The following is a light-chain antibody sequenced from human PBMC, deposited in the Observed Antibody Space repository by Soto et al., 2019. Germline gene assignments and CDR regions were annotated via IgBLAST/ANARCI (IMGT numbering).Light chain of an antibody. J-gene: IGKJ4*01. CDR1: QSVSSY. Sequence: EIVLTQSPGTLSLSPGERATLSCRARQSVSSYLAWYQQKPGQAPRLLIYDASNRATGIPARFSGSGSGTDFTLTISSLEPEDFAVYYCQQYGSSPLTFGGGTKVDIK. CDR3: QQYGSSPLT. V-gene: IGKV3-20*01. CDR2: DAS.